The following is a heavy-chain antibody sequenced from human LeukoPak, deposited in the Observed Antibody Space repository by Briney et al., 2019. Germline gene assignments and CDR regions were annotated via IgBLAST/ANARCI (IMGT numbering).Heavy chain of an antibody. D-gene: IGHD6-13*01. J-gene: IGHJ4*02. CDR2: IKQDGSEK. CDR3: AREAGTADY. Sequence: GGSLRLFCAVSGFTFSSYWMSWVCQAPGKGLEWVANIKQDGSEKYYVDSVKGRFAISRDNAKNSLYLQMNSLRAEDTAVYYCAREAGTADYWGQGTLVTVSS. V-gene: IGHV3-7*01. CDR1: GFTFSSYW.